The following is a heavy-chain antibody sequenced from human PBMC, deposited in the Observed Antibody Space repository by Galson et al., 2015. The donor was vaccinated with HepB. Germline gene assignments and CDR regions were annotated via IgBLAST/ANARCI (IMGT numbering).Heavy chain of an antibody. Sequence: SLRLSCAASGFTFSDYYMTWIRQAPGKGLEWVSYISSSGSSMYYADSVQGRFTISRDNAKSSLYLQMNSLRAEDTAVYYCARDVVTLCGVVIWGQGTLVTVSS. CDR3: ARDVVTLCGVVI. CDR1: GFTFSDYY. D-gene: IGHD3-3*01. J-gene: IGHJ4*02. V-gene: IGHV3-11*01. CDR2: ISSSGSSM.